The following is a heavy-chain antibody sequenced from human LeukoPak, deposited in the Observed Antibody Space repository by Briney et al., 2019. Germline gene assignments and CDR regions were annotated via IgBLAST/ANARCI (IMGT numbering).Heavy chain of an antibody. D-gene: IGHD3-3*01. CDR2: INPNSGGT. V-gene: IGHV1-2*02. Sequence: ASVKVSCKASGYTFTGYYMHWVRQAPGQGLEWMGWINPNSGGTNYAQKFQGRVTMTRDTSISTAYMELSRLRSEDTAVYYCARGRRYYDFWNQGDFDYWGQGTLVTASS. CDR3: ARGRRYYDFWNQGDFDY. CDR1: GYTFTGYY. J-gene: IGHJ4*02.